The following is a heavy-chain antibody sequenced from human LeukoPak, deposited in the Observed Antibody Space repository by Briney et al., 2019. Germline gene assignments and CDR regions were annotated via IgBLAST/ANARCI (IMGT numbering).Heavy chain of an antibody. D-gene: IGHD3-9*01. CDR2: INPSGGST. J-gene: IGHJ4*02. CDR1: GYTFTSYY. V-gene: IGHV1-46*01. CDR3: ARAPVLRYFDRLFQYYFDY. Sequence: ASVKVSCKASGYTFTSYYMHWVRQAPGQGLEWMGIINPSGGSTSYAQKFQGRVTMTRNTSISTAYMELSSLRSEDTAVYYCARAPVLRYFDRLFQYYFDYWGQGTLVTVSS.